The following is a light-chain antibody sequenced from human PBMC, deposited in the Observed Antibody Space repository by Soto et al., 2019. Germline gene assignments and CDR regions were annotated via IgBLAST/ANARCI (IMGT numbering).Light chain of an antibody. Sequence: QSALTQPASVSGSPGQSITISCTGTSSDVGGYKYVSWYQQHPGKAPILLIYTVSNRPSGVSNRFSGSKSGNTASLTISGLQAEDEADYYCSSYTSSSSYVFGTGTKLTVL. J-gene: IGLJ1*01. V-gene: IGLV2-14*01. CDR2: TVS. CDR3: SSYTSSSSYV. CDR1: SSDVGGYKY.